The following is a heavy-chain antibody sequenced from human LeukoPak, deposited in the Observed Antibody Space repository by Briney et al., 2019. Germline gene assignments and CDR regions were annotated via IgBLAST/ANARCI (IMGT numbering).Heavy chain of an antibody. D-gene: IGHD5-18*01. CDR3: AREDTAMAHFDY. CDR2: ISYDGSNK. V-gene: IGHV3-30*03. J-gene: IGHJ4*02. Sequence: GGSLRLSCAASGFTFSTHGMHWVRQAPGKGLEWVAVISYDGSNKYYADSVKGRFTISKDSSKNTLYLQMNSLRAEDTAMYYCAREDTAMAHFDYWGQGTLVTVSS. CDR1: GFTFSTHG.